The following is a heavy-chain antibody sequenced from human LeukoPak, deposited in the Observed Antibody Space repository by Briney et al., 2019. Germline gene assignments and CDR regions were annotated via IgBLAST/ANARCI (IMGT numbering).Heavy chain of an antibody. D-gene: IGHD4-17*01. J-gene: IGHJ4*02. CDR2: ISDSGGST. CDR1: GFTFSSYA. CDR3: AKAHDYGDYVVRFDY. Sequence: PGGSLRLSCAASGFTFSSYAMSWVRQAPGKGLEWVSAISDSGGSTYYADSVKGRFTISRDNSKNTLYLQMNSLRAEDTAVYYCAKAHDYGDYVVRFDYWGQGTLVTVSS. V-gene: IGHV3-23*01.